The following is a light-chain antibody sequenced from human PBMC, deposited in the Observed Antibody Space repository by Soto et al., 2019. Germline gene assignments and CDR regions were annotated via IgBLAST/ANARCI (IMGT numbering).Light chain of an antibody. CDR3: ASYTRTTTLV. CDR2: DVN. CDR1: ISDIGGYNF. J-gene: IGLJ2*01. V-gene: IGLV2-14*01. Sequence: QSVLTQPASVSGSPGQSITISCTGTISDIGGYNFISWYQHHPGKAPKLVIYDVNNRPSGISYRFSGSKFGNTASLTISGLQAEDEADYYCASYTRTTTLVFGGGTKLTVL.